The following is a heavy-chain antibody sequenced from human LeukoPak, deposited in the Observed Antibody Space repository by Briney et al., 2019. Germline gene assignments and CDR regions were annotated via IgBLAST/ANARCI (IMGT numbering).Heavy chain of an antibody. Sequence: PSETLSLTCAVSGGSISSGGYSWSWIRQPPGKGLEWIGYIYHSGSTYYNPSLKSRVTISVDRSKNQFSLKLSSVTAADTAVYYCVCREDSGWDFDYWGQGTLVTVSS. J-gene: IGHJ4*02. CDR1: GGSISSGGYS. D-gene: IGHD6-19*01. CDR2: IYHSGST. CDR3: VCREDSGWDFDY. V-gene: IGHV4-30-2*01.